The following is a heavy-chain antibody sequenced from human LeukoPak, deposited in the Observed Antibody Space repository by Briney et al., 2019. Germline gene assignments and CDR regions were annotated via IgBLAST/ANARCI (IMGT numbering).Heavy chain of an antibody. J-gene: IGHJ4*02. CDR2: ISAYNGNT. CDR1: GYTFTSYG. V-gene: IGHV1-18*01. CDR3: ARKEFGVYDSSGYYLDY. Sequence: ASVKVSCKASGYTFTSYGISWVRQAPGQGLEWMGWISAYNGNTNYAQMLQGRVTMTTDTSTSTAYMELRSLRSDDTAVYYCARKEFGVYDSSGYYLDYWGQGTLVTVSS. D-gene: IGHD3-22*01.